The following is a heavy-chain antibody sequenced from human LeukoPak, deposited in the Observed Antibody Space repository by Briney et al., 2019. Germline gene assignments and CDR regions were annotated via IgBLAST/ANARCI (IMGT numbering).Heavy chain of an antibody. J-gene: IGHJ3*01. Sequence: SETLSLTCTVSGDSLCGHYWSWIRQTPGKGLEWIWYVFCSGGTNFNPTLKRRVSISLDTSKDQFSLKLSSPAAADPAVYYCARAPMAITTSAFPDAFDFWGQETMVTVSS. D-gene: IGHD5-12*01. V-gene: IGHV4-59*11. CDR2: VFCSGGT. CDR1: GDSLCGHY. CDR3: ARAPMAITTSAFPDAFDF.